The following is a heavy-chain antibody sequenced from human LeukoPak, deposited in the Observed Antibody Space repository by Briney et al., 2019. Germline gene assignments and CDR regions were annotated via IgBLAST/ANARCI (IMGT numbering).Heavy chain of an antibody. CDR1: GYTFTGYY. CDR2: INPNSGGT. CDR3: ARRQGTTLSFDY. J-gene: IGHJ4*02. D-gene: IGHD1-1*01. Sequence: ASVNVSCKASGYTFTGYYVHWVRQAPGQGLEWMGWINPNSGGTNYAQKFQGRVTMTRDTSISTAYMELSKLRSDDTAVYYCARRQGTTLSFDYWGQGTLVTVSS. V-gene: IGHV1-2*02.